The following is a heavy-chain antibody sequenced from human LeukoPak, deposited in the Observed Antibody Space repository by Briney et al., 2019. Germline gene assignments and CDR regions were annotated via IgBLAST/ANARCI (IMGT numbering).Heavy chain of an antibody. V-gene: IGHV3-30*18. CDR2: ISLEGSNK. D-gene: IGHD6-13*01. Sequence: PGGSLRLSWLASGFTFSTYAMHGVGQAPAKGLEGVAVISLEGSNKYYADSVKGRFTISRDNSKNTLYLQMNSLRAEDTAVYYCAKGATYSSSWYLSEPDPGQVYWGQGTLVTVSS. J-gene: IGHJ4*02. CDR1: GFTFSTYA. CDR3: AKGATYSSSWYLSEPDPGQVY.